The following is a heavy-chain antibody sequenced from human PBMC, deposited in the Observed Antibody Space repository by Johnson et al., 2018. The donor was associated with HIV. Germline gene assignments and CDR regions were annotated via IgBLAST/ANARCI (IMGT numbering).Heavy chain of an antibody. J-gene: IGHJ3*02. CDR3: ARDSYLNDDAFDI. V-gene: IGHV3-7*05. Sequence: VQLVESGGGLVQPGGSLRLSCAASGFTFSSYWMGWVRQAPGKGLEWVANIKQDGREKYYVDSLKGRFTISRDNAKNSLYLQMNSLRAADTALYYCARDSYLNDDAFDIWGQGTMVTVSS. CDR1: GFTFSSYW. D-gene: IGHD1-1*01. CDR2: IKQDGREK.